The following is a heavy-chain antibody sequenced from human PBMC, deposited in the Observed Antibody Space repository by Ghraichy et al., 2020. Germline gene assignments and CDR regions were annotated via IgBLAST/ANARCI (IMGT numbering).Heavy chain of an antibody. D-gene: IGHD6-13*01. CDR2: ISWNSGSI. J-gene: IGHJ4*02. V-gene: IGHV3-9*01. CDR1: GFTFDDYA. CDR3: AKDIGWGIAAAGFVY. Sequence: GGSLRLSCAASGFTFDDYAMHWVRQAPGKGLEWVSGISWNSGSIGYADSVKGRFTISRDNAKNSLYLQMNSLRAEDTALYYCAKDIGWGIAAAGFVYWGQGTLVTVSS.